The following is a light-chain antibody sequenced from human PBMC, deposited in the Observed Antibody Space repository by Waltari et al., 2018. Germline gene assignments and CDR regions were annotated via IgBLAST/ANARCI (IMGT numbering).Light chain of an antibody. Sequence: DIVMTQSPLSLPVTPGEPASISCRSSQSLLHSNGYNYLDWYVQKPGQSPQLLIYLGSSRDSGVPDRFSGSGSGTDFTLKIRRVEAEDVGVYHCMQALQTPRTFGQGTKLEIK. CDR1: QSLLHSNGYNY. J-gene: IGKJ2*01. CDR2: LGS. CDR3: MQALQTPRT. V-gene: IGKV2-28*01.